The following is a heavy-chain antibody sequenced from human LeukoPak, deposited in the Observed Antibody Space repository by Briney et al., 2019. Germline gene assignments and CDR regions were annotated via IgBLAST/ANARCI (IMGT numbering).Heavy chain of an antibody. CDR3: ARVVPAATSPTGPNNPQVTYYYYGMDV. CDR2: IYYSGST. CDR1: GGSISSYY. D-gene: IGHD2-2*01. J-gene: IGHJ6*02. Sequence: PSETLSLTCTVSGGSISSYYWSWIRQPPGKGLEWIGYIYYSGSTNYNPSLKSRVTISVDTSKNQFSLKLSSVTAADTAVYYCARVVPAATSPTGPNNPQVTYYYYGMDVWGQGATVTVSS. V-gene: IGHV4-59*01.